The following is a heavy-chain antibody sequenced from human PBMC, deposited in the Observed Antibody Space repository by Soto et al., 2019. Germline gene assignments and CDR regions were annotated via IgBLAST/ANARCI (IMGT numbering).Heavy chain of an antibody. D-gene: IGHD3-3*01. V-gene: IGHV2-70*01. CDR1: GFSLSTSGMC. CDR2: IDRDDDK. J-gene: IGHJ4*02. Sequence: SGPTLVNPTQTLTLTCTFSGFSLSTSGMCVSWIRQPPGKALEWLALIDRDDDKYYSTSLKTRLTISKDTSKNQVVLTMTNMDPVDTATYYCARTLRGYYDFWSGYLYWGQGTLVTVSS. CDR3: ARTLRGYYDFWSGYLY.